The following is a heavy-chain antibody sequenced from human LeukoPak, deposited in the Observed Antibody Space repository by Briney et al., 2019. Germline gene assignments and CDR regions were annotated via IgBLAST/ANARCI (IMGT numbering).Heavy chain of an antibody. J-gene: IGHJ4*02. V-gene: IGHV3-48*01. D-gene: IGHD6-6*01. Sequence: GDSLRLSCAASGFTFTSYSMNWVRQAPGKGLEWVSYISSSSSTIYYADSVKGRFTVSRDNAKNSLYLQMNSLRAEDTAVYYCAVYSSSSDFDYWGQGTLVTVSS. CDR3: AVYSSSSDFDY. CDR1: GFTFTSYS. CDR2: ISSSSSTI.